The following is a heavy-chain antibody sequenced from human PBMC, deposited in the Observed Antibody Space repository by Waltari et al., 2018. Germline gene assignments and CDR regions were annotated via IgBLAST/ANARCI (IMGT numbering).Heavy chain of an antibody. CDR1: GFTFSSYS. CDR2: ISSSSSTI. V-gene: IGHV3-48*04. CDR3: ARRLRSVGTDPTYYYYYYMDV. J-gene: IGHJ6*03. Sequence: EVQLVESGGGLVQPGGSLRLSCAASGFTFSSYSMNWVRQPPGTGLEGVSYISSSSSTIYYADSVKGRFTISRDNAKNSLYLQMNSLRAEDTAVYYCARRLRSVGTDPTYYYYYYMDVWGKGTTVTVSS. D-gene: IGHD1-1*01.